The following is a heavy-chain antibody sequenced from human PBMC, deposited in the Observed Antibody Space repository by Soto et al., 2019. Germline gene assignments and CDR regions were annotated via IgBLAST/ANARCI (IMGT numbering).Heavy chain of an antibody. CDR3: ARGLGRYFDL. D-gene: IGHD3-16*01. CDR2: LSTSGRT. J-gene: IGHJ2*01. Sequence: NPSDTLSLTCTVSGDSFGNFYWSWIRQPAGKGLESIGRLSTSGRTNYSPSLQSRVTMSLDTSKNRFSLRLTSVSAADTAVYFCARGLGRYFDLWGRGTLVTVSS. CDR1: GDSFGNFY. V-gene: IGHV4-4*07.